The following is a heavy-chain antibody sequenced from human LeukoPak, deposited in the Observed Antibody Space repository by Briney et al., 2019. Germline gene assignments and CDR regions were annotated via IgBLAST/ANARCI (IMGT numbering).Heavy chain of an antibody. CDR3: ARAGYCSSTSCYYYFDY. CDR1: GGTFSSYT. CDR2: IIPILGIA. J-gene: IGHJ4*02. V-gene: IGHV1-69*02. D-gene: IGHD2-2*01. Sequence: SVKVSCKASGGTFSSYTISWVRQAPAQGLEWMGRIIPILGIANYAQKFQGRVTITADKSTSTAYMELSSLRSEDTAVYYCARAGYCSSTSCYYYFDYWGQGTLVTVSS.